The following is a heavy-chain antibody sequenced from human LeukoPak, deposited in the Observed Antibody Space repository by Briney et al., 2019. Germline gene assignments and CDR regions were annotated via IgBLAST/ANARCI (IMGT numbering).Heavy chain of an antibody. CDR3: ARGRPMVGFDY. J-gene: IGHJ4*02. D-gene: IGHD4/OR15-4a*01. Sequence: PSQTLSLTCTVSGGSISSGGYYWSWTRQHPGKGLEWIGYIYYSGSTYYNPSLKSRVTISVDTSKNQFSLKLSSVTAADTAVYYCARGRPMVGFDYWGQGTLVTVSS. CDR2: IYYSGST. CDR1: GGSISSGGYY. V-gene: IGHV4-31*03.